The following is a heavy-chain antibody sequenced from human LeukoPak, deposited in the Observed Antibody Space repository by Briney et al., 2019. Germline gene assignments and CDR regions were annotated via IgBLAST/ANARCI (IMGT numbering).Heavy chain of an antibody. CDR2: IYYSGST. V-gene: IGHV4-59*12. D-gene: IGHD2-15*01. CDR3: ARESDCSGGSCPFDY. CDR1: GGSISSYY. J-gene: IGHJ4*02. Sequence: PSETLSLTCTVSGGSISSYYWSWIRQPPGKGLEWIGYIYYSGSTNYNPSLKSRVTISVDTSKNQFSLKLSSVTAADTAVYYCARESDCSGGSCPFDYWGQGTLVTVSS.